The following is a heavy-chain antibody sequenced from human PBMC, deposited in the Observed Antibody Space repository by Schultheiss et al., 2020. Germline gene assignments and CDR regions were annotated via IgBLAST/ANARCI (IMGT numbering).Heavy chain of an antibody. CDR2: IYYSGST. CDR1: GGSISSSNW. Sequence: SETLSLTCAVSGGSISSSNWWSWVRQPPGKGLEWIGSIYYSGSTNYNPSLKSRVTISVDTSKNQFSLKLSSVTAADTAVYYCARAGFSYGTGYYFDFWGQGTLVTVSS. J-gene: IGHJ4*02. V-gene: IGHV4-4*02. CDR3: ARAGFSYGTGYYFDF. D-gene: IGHD5-18*01.